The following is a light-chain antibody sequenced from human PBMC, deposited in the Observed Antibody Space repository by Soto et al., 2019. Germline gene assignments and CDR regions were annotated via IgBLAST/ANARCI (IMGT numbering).Light chain of an antibody. CDR3: AAWDDSLNGFV. J-gene: IGLJ1*01. V-gene: IGLV1-44*01. Sequence: QSVLTQPPSASGAPGQRVTISCSGSSSNIGSNTVNWYQQLPGTAPKLLIYTNNQRPSGVRDRFSGSRSGTSASLAISGLQSEDEADYYCAAWDDSLNGFVFGTGTKATVL. CDR2: TNN. CDR1: SSNIGSNT.